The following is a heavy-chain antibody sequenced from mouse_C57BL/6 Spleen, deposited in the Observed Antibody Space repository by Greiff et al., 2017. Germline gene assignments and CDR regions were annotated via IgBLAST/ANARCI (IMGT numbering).Heavy chain of an antibody. J-gene: IGHJ3*01. D-gene: IGHD1-1*01. Sequence: VKLVESGAELVKPGASVKISCKASGYAFSSYWMNWVKQRPGKGLEWIGQIYPGDGDTNYNGKFKGKATLTADKSSSTAYMQLSSLTSEDSAVYFCARSSDYYGSSYIAYWGQGTLVTVSA. CDR2: IYPGDGDT. CDR1: GYAFSSYW. CDR3: ARSSDYYGSSYIAY. V-gene: IGHV1-80*01.